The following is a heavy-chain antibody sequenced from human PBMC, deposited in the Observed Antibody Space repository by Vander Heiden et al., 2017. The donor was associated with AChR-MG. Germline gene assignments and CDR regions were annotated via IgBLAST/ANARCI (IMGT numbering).Heavy chain of an antibody. V-gene: IGHV3-33*01. CDR2: IWYDGSNE. D-gene: IGHD2-21*01. CDR3: ARDPGEAFFDY. CDR1: GFTFSSYG. Sequence: QVQLVESGGGVVQPGRSLRLSCAASGFTFSSYGMHWVLQAQGKGLEWVAVIWYDGSNEYYADSVKGRFTISRDNSKNTLYLQMNSLRAEDTAVYYCARDPGEAFFDYWGQGTLVTVSS. J-gene: IGHJ4*02.